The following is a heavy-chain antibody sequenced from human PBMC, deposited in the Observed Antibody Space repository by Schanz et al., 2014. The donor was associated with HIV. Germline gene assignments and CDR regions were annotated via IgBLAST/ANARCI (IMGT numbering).Heavy chain of an antibody. Sequence: QVQLVQSGAEVKKPGASVKVSCKASGYTFTSYDINWVRQATGQGLEWMGWMNPNSGNTAYAQKFQGRVTMTRNTSITTAYMELSSLRSDDTAVYYCARGRRDVSMIVLYWLDPWGQGTLVTVSS. CDR3: ARGRRDVSMIVLYWLDP. D-gene: IGHD3-22*01. V-gene: IGHV1-8*01. J-gene: IGHJ5*02. CDR1: GYTFTSYD. CDR2: MNPNSGNT.